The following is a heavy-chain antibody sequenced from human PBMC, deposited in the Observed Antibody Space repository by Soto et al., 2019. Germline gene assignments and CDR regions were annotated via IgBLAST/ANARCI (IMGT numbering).Heavy chain of an antibody. Sequence: GGSLRLSCAASGFTFSSYGMHWVRQAPGKGLEWVAVISYDGSNKYYADSVKGRFTISRDNSKNTLYLQMNSLRAEDTAVYYCAKVMDGKNIVVVPAAIFDYWGQGTLVTVSS. CDR3: AKVMDGKNIVVVPAAIFDY. J-gene: IGHJ4*02. CDR2: ISYDGSNK. V-gene: IGHV3-30*18. D-gene: IGHD2-2*01. CDR1: GFTFSSYG.